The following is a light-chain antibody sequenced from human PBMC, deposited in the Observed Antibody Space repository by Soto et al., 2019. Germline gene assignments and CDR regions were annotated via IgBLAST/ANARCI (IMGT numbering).Light chain of an antibody. J-gene: IGKJ1*01. CDR1: QSISTS. CDR2: HAS. V-gene: IGKV1-5*01. Sequence: DIQMTQSPSSLSASVGDRVTITCRASQSISTSLNWYRQKPGTAPKLLIYHASTLESGVPSRFSGSGSGTEFTLTISSLQPDDFATYYCQQYMSYSFGQGTKVEIK. CDR3: QQYMSYS.